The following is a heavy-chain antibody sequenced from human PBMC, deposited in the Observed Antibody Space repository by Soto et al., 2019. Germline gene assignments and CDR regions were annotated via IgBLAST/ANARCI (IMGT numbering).Heavy chain of an antibody. D-gene: IGHD6-25*01. CDR3: ARGTRKRATYYYYSMDV. V-gene: IGHV1-8*01. J-gene: IGHJ6*03. Sequence: QVQLVQSGAEVKKPGASVKVSCKASGYTFTSYDINWVRQATGQGLEWMGWMNPNSGNTGYAQKFQGRVTMTRNTSISTAYMELSSLRSEDTAVYYCARGTRKRATYYYYSMDVWGKGTTVTVSS. CDR1: GYTFTSYD. CDR2: MNPNSGNT.